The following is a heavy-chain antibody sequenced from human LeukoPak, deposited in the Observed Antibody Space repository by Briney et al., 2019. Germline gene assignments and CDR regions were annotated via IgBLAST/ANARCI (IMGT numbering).Heavy chain of an antibody. J-gene: IGHJ4*02. Sequence: SETLSLTCTVFGGSISSYYWSWIRQPPGKGLEWIGYIYYSGSTNYNPSLKSRVTISVDTSKNQFSLKLSSVTAADTAVYCCARALIGSMRLAYFDYWGQGTLVTVSS. CDR3: ARALIGSMRLAYFDY. D-gene: IGHD2-2*01. V-gene: IGHV4-59*01. CDR2: IYYSGST. CDR1: GGSISSYY.